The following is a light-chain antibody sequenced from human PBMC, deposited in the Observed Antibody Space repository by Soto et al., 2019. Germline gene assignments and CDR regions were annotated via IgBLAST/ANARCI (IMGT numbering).Light chain of an antibody. CDR3: QQYNTWRLIT. CDR2: GAS. CDR1: QSVSSN. V-gene: IGKV3-15*01. J-gene: IGKJ5*01. Sequence: EIVMPQSPATLSVSPGERATLSCRASQSVSSNLGWYQQKPGQAPRLLIYGASTRATGIPARFSGSGSGTEFTLTITSLQSEDFAVYYCQQYNTWRLITFGQGTRLEIK.